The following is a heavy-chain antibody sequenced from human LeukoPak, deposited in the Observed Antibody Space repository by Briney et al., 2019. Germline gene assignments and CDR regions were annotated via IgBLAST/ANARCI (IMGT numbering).Heavy chain of an antibody. D-gene: IGHD2-15*01. CDR2: ISGSGGST. Sequence: QPGGSLRLSCAASGFTFSSYAMSWVRQAPGKGLEWVSAISGSGGSTYYADSVKGRFTISRDNSKNTLYLQMNSLRAEDTAVYYCAKDKLAYCSGGSCYYFDYWGQGTLVTVSS. CDR3: AKDKLAYCSGGSCYYFDY. J-gene: IGHJ4*02. V-gene: IGHV3-23*01. CDR1: GFTFSSYA.